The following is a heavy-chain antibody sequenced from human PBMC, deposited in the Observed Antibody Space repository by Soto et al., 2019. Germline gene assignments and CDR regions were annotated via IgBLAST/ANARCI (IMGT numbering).Heavy chain of an antibody. CDR3: ARGSGYYYWDDY. J-gene: IGHJ4*02. V-gene: IGHV1-3*05. CDR1: GYTFTSYA. Sequence: QVQLVQSGAEEKKPGASVKVSCKASGYTFTSYAMHWVRQAPGQRLEWMGWINAGNGNTKYSQKFQGRVTITRDTSASTANMELSSLRSEDTAGYYCARGSGYYYWDDYWGQGTLVTVSS. CDR2: INAGNGNT. D-gene: IGHD3-22*01.